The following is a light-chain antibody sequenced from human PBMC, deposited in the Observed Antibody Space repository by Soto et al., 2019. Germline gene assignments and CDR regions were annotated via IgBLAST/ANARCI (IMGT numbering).Light chain of an antibody. Sequence: DIQMTQSPSTQSASVGDRVTITCRASQSISNWLAWYQQKPVKAPKLLMYMSSTLQSVVPSRFSGSGSGTEFTLTISRLRPDDFVTYYCQQYDTYTWTFGQGTKVEIK. V-gene: IGKV1-5*03. CDR3: QQYDTYTWT. CDR1: QSISNW. J-gene: IGKJ1*01. CDR2: MSS.